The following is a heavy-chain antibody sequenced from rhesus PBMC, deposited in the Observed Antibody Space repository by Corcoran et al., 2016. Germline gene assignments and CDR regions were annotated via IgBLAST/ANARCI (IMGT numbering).Heavy chain of an antibody. CDR1: GGSISSNY. V-gene: IGHV4-173*01. Sequence: QLQLQESGPGLVKPSETLSLTCAVSGGSISSNYWSWSRQPPGKGLEWIGRISAIGGNTDYTPTRTSVVTLSLAPSKSQFSLKLSSVTAADTAVYYCAREAGSLFWYDSGYYGQYYFDYWGQGVLVTVSS. D-gene: IGHD3-28*01. CDR2: ISAIGGNT. CDR3: AREAGSLFWYDSGYYGQYYFDY. J-gene: IGHJ4*01.